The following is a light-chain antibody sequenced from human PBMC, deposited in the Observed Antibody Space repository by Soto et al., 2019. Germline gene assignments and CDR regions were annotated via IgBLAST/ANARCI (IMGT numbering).Light chain of an antibody. V-gene: IGLV1-51*01. J-gene: IGLJ2*01. Sequence: QSVLTQPPSVSAAPGQKVTISCSGSSSNIGNNYVSWYQQLPGTAPKLLIYDNNKRPLGIPDRFSGSKSGTSATLGITGLQTGDEADYYCGTWDSSLSAGGVFGGGTKLTVL. CDR1: SSNIGNNY. CDR2: DNN. CDR3: GTWDSSLSAGGV.